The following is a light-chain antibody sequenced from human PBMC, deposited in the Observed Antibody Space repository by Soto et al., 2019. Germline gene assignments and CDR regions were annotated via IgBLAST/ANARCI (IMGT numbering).Light chain of an antibody. J-gene: IGKJ1*01. Sequence: AIQMTQSPSSLSASVGDRVTITCRASQGTRNDLGWYQQKPEKAPKLLIYAASSLQSGDPPRFSVSGSDTDFTLTISSLQPEDFATYYCLQDYNYPRPFGQETKVEI. CDR2: AAS. V-gene: IGKV1-6*01. CDR1: QGTRND. CDR3: LQDYNYPRP.